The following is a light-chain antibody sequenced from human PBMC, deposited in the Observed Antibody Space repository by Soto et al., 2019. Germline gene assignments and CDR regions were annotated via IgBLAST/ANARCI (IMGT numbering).Light chain of an antibody. J-gene: IGKJ1*01. CDR2: GAS. CDR3: QQYNNWPRT. CDR1: QSVRST. V-gene: IGKV3-15*01. Sequence: EIVMTQSPATLSVSPGARATLSCRASQSVRSTLAWYQQKPGQAPRLLIYGASTRATGIPARFSGSGSGTEFTLTISSLQSEDFAVYYCQQYNNWPRTLGQGTKVEIK.